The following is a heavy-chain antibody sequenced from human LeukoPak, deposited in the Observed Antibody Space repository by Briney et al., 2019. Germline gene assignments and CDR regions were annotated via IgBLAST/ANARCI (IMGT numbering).Heavy chain of an antibody. Sequence: ASVKVSCKTSGYTFIGYYMHWVRQAPGQGLEWMGWISAYNGNTNYAQKLQGRVTMTTDTSTSTAYMELRSLRSDDTAVYYCARDGYSSGHTFDYWGQGTLVTVSS. CDR3: ARDGYSSGHTFDY. CDR1: GYTFIGYY. D-gene: IGHD6-19*01. V-gene: IGHV1-18*04. J-gene: IGHJ4*02. CDR2: ISAYNGNT.